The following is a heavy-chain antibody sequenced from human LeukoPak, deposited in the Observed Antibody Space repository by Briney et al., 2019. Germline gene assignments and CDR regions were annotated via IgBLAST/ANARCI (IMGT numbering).Heavy chain of an antibody. D-gene: IGHD4/OR15-4a*01. Sequence: SQTLSLTCTVSGGSISSGSYYWSWVRQPAGKGLEWIGRIYTSGSTNYNPSLKSRVTISVDTSKNQFSLKLSSVTAADTAVYYCARGANWFDPWGQGTLVTVSS. CDR2: IYTSGST. J-gene: IGHJ5*02. CDR1: GGSISSGSYY. V-gene: IGHV4-61*02. CDR3: ARGANWFDP.